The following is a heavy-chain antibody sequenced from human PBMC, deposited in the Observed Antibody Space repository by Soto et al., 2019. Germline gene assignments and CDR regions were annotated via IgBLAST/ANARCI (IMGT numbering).Heavy chain of an antibody. Sequence: PGGSLRLSCAASGFTFSSYSMNWVRQAPGKGLEWVSYISSSSSTIYYADSVKGRFTISRDNAKNSLYLQMNSLRAEDTAVYYCARYGCSGGSCYFSKLTDSWFGPWGQGTLVTVSS. D-gene: IGHD2-15*01. CDR2: ISSSSSTI. J-gene: IGHJ5*02. CDR3: ARYGCSGGSCYFSKLTDSWFGP. V-gene: IGHV3-48*01. CDR1: GFTFSSYS.